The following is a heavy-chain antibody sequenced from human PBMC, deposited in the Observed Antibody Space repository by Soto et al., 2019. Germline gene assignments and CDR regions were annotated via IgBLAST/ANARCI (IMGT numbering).Heavy chain of an antibody. J-gene: IGHJ4*02. CDR1: GGSISSDY. D-gene: IGHD6-13*01. Sequence: PSETLSLTCTVSGGSISSDYWSWIRQPAGKGLEWIGRIYISENTHYNPSLRSRVSMSLDTSKNQLSLNLSSVTAADTAVYYCARGVGRSSWTSFDSWGQGPLVTVSS. V-gene: IGHV4-4*07. CDR3: ARGVGRSSWTSFDS. CDR2: IYISENT.